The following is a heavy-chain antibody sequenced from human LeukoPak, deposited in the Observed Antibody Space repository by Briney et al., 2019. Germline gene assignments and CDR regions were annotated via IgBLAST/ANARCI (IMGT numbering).Heavy chain of an antibody. CDR2: ITSSGETT. J-gene: IGHJ4*02. V-gene: IGHV3-23*01. CDR3: ARDRPNYYGANGHYYRRDGDY. CDR1: GFTFSIYA. Sequence: GGSLRLSCAASGFTFSIYAMSWVRQAPGKGLEWVSSITSSGETTYYAGSVKGQFTISRDNSKNTVHLQMNSLRAEDTAVYYCARDRPNYYGANGHYYRRDGDYWGQGTLVTVSS. D-gene: IGHD3-22*01.